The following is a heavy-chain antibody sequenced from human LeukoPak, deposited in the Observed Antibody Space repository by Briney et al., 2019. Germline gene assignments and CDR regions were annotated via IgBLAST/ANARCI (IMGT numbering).Heavy chain of an antibody. D-gene: IGHD1-20*01. CDR2: IHQDGSEK. CDR3: ATFYNFGAY. CDR1: GFTFSSYW. Sequence: GGSLRLSCAASGFTFSSYWMTWVRQAPRKGLEGVANIHQDGSEKNYVDSVKGRFTISRDNAKNSLYLQMNSPRAEDTAVYYCATFYNFGAYWGQGTLVTVSS. V-gene: IGHV3-7*02. J-gene: IGHJ4*02.